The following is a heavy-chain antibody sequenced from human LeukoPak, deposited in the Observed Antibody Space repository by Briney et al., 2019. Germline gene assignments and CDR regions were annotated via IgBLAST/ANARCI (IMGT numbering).Heavy chain of an antibody. V-gene: IGHV5-51*01. J-gene: IGHJ4*02. CDR3: ARLLACSGGSCYYFDY. CDR1: RDTFINFW. CDR2: IYPIDSDT. Sequence: GESLKISCTGSRDTFINFWIGWVRQMPGKGLEWVGNIYPIDSDTKYSPSFEGQVTISADKSISTAYLQWSSLKASDTAMYYCARLLACSGGSCYYFDYWGQGTLVTVSS. D-gene: IGHD2-15*01.